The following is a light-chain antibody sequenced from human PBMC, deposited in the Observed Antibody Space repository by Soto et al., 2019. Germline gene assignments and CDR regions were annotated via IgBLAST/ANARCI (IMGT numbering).Light chain of an antibody. J-gene: IGKJ1*01. CDR3: QQYREYPWT. Sequence: DIQMTQSPSTLSASVGDRVTITCRASQSLSSKLAWYQQRPGTAPKLFIYKASSLESGVPSRFSGSESGAEFTLTSSNLQPGDLATYYCQQYREYPWTVGQGTKVEIK. CDR1: QSLSSK. V-gene: IGKV1-5*03. CDR2: KAS.